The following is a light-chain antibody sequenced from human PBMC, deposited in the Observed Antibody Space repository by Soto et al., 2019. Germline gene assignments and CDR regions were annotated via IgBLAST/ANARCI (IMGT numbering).Light chain of an antibody. Sequence: QSALTQPVSVSGSLGQSITISCTGTSSDIGDYNYVSWYQQYPGKVPKLVIYDVSHRPSGVSNRFSGSKSGNTASLTISGLQAEDEADYYCSSSTTTTSLVVFGGGTNLTVL. J-gene: IGLJ3*02. CDR1: SSDIGDYNY. CDR3: SSSTTTTSLVV. V-gene: IGLV2-14*01. CDR2: DVS.